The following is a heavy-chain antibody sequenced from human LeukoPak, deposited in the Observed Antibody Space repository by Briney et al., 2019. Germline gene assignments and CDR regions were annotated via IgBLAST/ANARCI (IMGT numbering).Heavy chain of an antibody. CDR2: INPNSGGT. V-gene: IGHV1-2*02. CDR1: GYTFTGYY. J-gene: IGHJ6*03. D-gene: IGHD2-15*01. Sequence: ASVKVSCKASGYTFTGYYMHWVRQAPGQGLGWMGWINPNSGGTNYAQKFQGRVTMTRDTSISTAYMELSRLRSDDTAVYYCARDYQLGYWAFVTYYYYYMDVWGKGTTVTVSS. CDR3: ARDYQLGYWAFVTYYYYYMDV.